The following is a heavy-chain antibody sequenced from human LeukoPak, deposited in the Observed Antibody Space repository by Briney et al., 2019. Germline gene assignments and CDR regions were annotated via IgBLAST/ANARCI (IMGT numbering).Heavy chain of an antibody. CDR2: TRNKANSYTT. CDR3: ASSYPMSFGY. D-gene: IGHD3-10*02. J-gene: IGHJ4*02. V-gene: IGHV3-72*01. Sequence: GGSLRLSCAASGFTFSDHYMDWVRQAPGKGLEWVGRTRNKANSYTTEYAASVKGRFTISRDDSKNSLYLQMNSLKTEDTAVYYCASSYPMSFGYWGQGTLVTVSS. CDR1: GFTFSDHY.